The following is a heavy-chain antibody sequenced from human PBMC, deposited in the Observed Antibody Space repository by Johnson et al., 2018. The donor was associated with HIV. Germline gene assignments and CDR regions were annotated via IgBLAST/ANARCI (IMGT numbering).Heavy chain of an antibody. CDR3: ARDITPHKEGDAFDI. CDR1: GFTFSDYY. D-gene: IGHD1-14*01. J-gene: IGHJ3*02. Sequence: MQLVESGGGLVKPGGSLRLSCPASGFTFSDYYMSWIRQAPGKGLEWVSYISSSGSTIYYADSVKGRFTISRDNAKNSLYLQMHSLRAEDTAVYYCARDITPHKEGDAFDIWGQGTMVTVSS. V-gene: IGHV3-11*04. CDR2: ISSSGSTI.